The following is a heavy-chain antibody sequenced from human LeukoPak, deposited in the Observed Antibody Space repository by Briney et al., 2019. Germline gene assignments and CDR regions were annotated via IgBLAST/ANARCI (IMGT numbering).Heavy chain of an antibody. J-gene: IGHJ4*02. D-gene: IGHD2-2*01. V-gene: IGHV1-69-2*01. CDR2: VDPEDDET. CDR1: GYTFTDHY. CDR3: ASAEVPAANFDY. Sequence: GASVKVSCKASGYTFTDHYMHWVQQAPGKGHEWMGRVDPEDDETIYAEKFQGRVTMTRDTSTSTVYMELSSLRSEDAAVYYCASAEVPAANFDYWGQGTLVTVSS.